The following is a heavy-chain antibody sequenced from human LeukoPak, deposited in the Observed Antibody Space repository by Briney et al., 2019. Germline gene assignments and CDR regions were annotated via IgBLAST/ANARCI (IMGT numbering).Heavy chain of an antibody. CDR1: GGSISSYY. Sequence: PSETLSLTCTVSGGSISSYYWSWIRQPPGKGLEWIEYIYYSGSTNYNPSLKSRVTISVDTSKNQFSLKLSSVTAADTAVYYCTRVVTTVVKSAGWYFDLWGRGTLVTVSS. D-gene: IGHD4-23*01. V-gene: IGHV4-59*01. J-gene: IGHJ2*01. CDR2: IYYSGST. CDR3: TRVVTTVVKSAGWYFDL.